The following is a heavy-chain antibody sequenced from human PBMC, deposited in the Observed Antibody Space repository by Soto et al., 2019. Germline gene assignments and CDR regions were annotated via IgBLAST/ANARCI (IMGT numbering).Heavy chain of an antibody. V-gene: IGHV4-31*03. CDR3: ARASSSSSAADY. D-gene: IGHD6-6*01. CDR2: IYDSESA. J-gene: IGHJ4*02. Sequence: QVQLQESGPGLVKASRTLSLICSVSGESISSGGYYWSWIRHHPGKGLEWIGYIYDSESAYYNPSLKSRVTISMDTSKNHFAMKLSSVTAADTAVYYCARASSSSSAADYWGQGTLIIVSS. CDR1: GESISSGGYY.